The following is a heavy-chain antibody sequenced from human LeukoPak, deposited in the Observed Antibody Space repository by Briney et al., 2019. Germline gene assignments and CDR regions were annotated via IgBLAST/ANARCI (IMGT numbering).Heavy chain of an antibody. CDR2: IYWDDDK. D-gene: IGHD1-1*01. CDR3: AHRLRGYNWNDGIFDY. Sequence: SGPTLVNPTQTLTLTCTFSGFALSTSGVGVGWIRQPPGKALECPALIYWDDDKRYSPSLKTRLTITKDTSRNQVVLTMTNMDPVDTATYYCAHRLRGYNWNDGIFDYWGQGTLVTVSS. CDR1: GFALSTSGVG. J-gene: IGHJ4*02. V-gene: IGHV2-5*02.